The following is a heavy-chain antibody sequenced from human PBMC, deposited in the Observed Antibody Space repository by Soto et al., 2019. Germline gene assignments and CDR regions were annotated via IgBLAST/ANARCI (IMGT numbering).Heavy chain of an antibody. D-gene: IGHD6-13*01. CDR2: IYYSGST. Sequence: PSETLSLTCTVSGGSISSYYWSWVRQPPGKGLEWIGYIYYSGSTNYNPSLKSRVTISVDTSKNQFSLKLSSVTAADTAVYYCARAYSSSWPYYYYYGMDVWGQGTTVTVSS. V-gene: IGHV4-59*01. CDR3: ARAYSSSWPYYYYYGMDV. J-gene: IGHJ6*02. CDR1: GGSISSYY.